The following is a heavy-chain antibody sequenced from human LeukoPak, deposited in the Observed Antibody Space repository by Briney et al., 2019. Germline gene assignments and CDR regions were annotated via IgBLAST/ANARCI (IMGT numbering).Heavy chain of an antibody. Sequence: SGTLSLTCTVSGGSISSYYWSWIRQPPGKGLEWIGYIYYSGSTNYNPSLKSRVTISVDTSKNQFSLKLSSVTAADTAVYYCARDVAGSHWGQGTLVTVSS. CDR2: IYYSGST. J-gene: IGHJ4*02. D-gene: IGHD6-13*01. CDR3: ARDVAGSH. V-gene: IGHV4-59*01. CDR1: GGSISSYY.